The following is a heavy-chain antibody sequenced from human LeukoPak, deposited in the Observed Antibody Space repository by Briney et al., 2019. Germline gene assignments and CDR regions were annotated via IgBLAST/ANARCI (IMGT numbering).Heavy chain of an antibody. CDR1: GFTFSSYG. CDR2: ITSSSSDT. J-gene: IGHJ4*02. D-gene: IGHD3-9*01. CDR3: ARDYDFLTGYFRGGFDY. Sequence: PGGSLRLSCAASGFTFSSYGMHWVRQAPGKGLERISYITSSSSDTHYADSVKGRFTISRDNAKKSLYLQMNSLRAEDTAVYYCARDYDFLTGYFRGGFDYWGQGTLVTVSS. V-gene: IGHV3-21*05.